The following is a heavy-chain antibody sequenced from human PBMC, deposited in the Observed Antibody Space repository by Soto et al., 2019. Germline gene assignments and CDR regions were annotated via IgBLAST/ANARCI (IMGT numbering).Heavy chain of an antibody. J-gene: IGHJ6*02. Sequence: TLSLTCTVSGGSISSGDYYWSWIRQPPGKGLEWIGYIYYSGSTYYNPSLKSRVTISVDTSKNQFSLKLSSVTAADTAVYYCARETPYDFWSGSYYYYGMDVWGQGTTVTVSS. D-gene: IGHD3-3*01. CDR1: GGSISSGDYY. CDR2: IYYSGST. CDR3: ARETPYDFWSGSYYYYGMDV. V-gene: IGHV4-30-4*01.